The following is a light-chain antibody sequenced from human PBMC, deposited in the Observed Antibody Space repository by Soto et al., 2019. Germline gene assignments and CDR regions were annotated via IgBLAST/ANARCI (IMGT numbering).Light chain of an antibody. Sequence: DIVMTQSPLSLPVTPGEPASISCRSTQSLLNSNGYNYLDWYQQKPGQAPRLLIYGAATRATGIPARFSGSGSGTEFTLTISSLQSEDFAVYFCQQYHNWPAFGQGTKVDIK. J-gene: IGKJ1*01. CDR1: QSLLNSNGYNY. CDR3: QQYHNWPA. CDR2: GAA. V-gene: IGKV3-15*01.